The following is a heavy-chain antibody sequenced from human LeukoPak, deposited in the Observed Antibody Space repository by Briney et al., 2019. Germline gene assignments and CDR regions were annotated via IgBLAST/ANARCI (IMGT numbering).Heavy chain of an antibody. V-gene: IGHV3-23*01. CDR2: ISRSGEST. J-gene: IGHJ4*02. CDR1: GFTFSRSS. CDR3: AKDYAVGSIDY. D-gene: IGHD3-16*01. Sequence: GGSLRLSCAASGFTFSRSSMNWVRQAPGKGLEWVSSISRSGESTFYADSVRGRFTISRDNSKNTVSLQMESLRAEDTALYYCAKDYAVGSIDYWGQGTLVTVSS.